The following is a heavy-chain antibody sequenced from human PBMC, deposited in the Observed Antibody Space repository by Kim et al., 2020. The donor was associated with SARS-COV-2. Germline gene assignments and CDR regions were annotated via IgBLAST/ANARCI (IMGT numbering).Heavy chain of an antibody. Sequence: GGSLRLSCAASGFTFSDYYMSWIRQAPGKGLEWVSYISSSGSTIYYADSVKGRFTISRDNAKNSLYLQMTSLRAEDTAVYYCARDEAILYSDYWGQGTLVTVSS. CDR3: ARDEAILYSDY. J-gene: IGHJ4*02. CDR1: GFTFSDYY. CDR2: ISSSGSTI. V-gene: IGHV3-11*01.